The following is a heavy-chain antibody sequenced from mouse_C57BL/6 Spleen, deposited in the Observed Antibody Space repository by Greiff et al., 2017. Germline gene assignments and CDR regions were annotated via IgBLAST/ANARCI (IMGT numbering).Heavy chain of an antibody. D-gene: IGHD2-2*01. V-gene: IGHV3-6*01. Sequence: EVQRVESGPGLVKPSQSLSLTCSVTGYSITSGYYWNWIRQFPGNKLEWMGYIRSDGSNNYNPSLKNRISITRDTSKNQSFLKLNSVTTEDTATYYCAREGGYDQDYWGQGTTLTVSS. CDR2: IRSDGSN. CDR3: AREGGYDQDY. J-gene: IGHJ2*01. CDR1: GYSITSGYY.